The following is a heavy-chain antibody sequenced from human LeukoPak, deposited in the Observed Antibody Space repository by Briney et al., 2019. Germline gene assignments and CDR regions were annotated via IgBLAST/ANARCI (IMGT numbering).Heavy chain of an antibody. J-gene: IGHJ5*02. V-gene: IGHV4-59*01. CDR1: SGSISNFY. CDR3: ARSRSRLGEFDH. D-gene: IGHD3-16*01. CDR2: IYYSGST. Sequence: TSETLSLTCTVSSGSISNFYWCWIRQPPGKGLGCIGYIYYSGSTNYNPSLKSRVTISIDTSKNQFSLKLSSVTAADTAVYYCARSRSRLGEFDHWGQGTLVTVSS.